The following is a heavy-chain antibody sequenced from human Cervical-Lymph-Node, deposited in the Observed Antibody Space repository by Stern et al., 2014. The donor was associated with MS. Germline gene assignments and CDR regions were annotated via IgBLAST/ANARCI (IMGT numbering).Heavy chain of an antibody. CDR1: GFTFGDYA. D-gene: IGHD4-17*01. Sequence: EDQLVESGGGLVQPGRSLRLSCTASGFTFGDYAMSWVRQAPGKGLEWVGFIRSKAYGGTTEYAASVKGRFTISRDDSKSIAYLQMNSLKTEDTAVYYCTRDLDYGDYGPFDYWGQGTLVTVSS. V-gene: IGHV3-49*04. CDR2: IRSKAYGGTT. J-gene: IGHJ4*02. CDR3: TRDLDYGDYGPFDY.